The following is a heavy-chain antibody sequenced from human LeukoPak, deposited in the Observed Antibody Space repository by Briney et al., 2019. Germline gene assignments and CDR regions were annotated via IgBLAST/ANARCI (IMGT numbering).Heavy chain of an antibody. Sequence: SGTLSLTCAVSSPPINKTNWLSRVRQPPGKALEWIGEMFRNGVTNYSPSFMTRVAISLDTSKNQFSLKLSSVTATDTAVYYCTRDYCSGISYNVLYQWGQGILVTVSS. CDR2: MFRNGVT. D-gene: IGHD3-10*01. CDR1: SPPINKTNW. V-gene: IGHV4-4*02. J-gene: IGHJ4*02. CDR3: TRDYCSGISYNVLYQ.